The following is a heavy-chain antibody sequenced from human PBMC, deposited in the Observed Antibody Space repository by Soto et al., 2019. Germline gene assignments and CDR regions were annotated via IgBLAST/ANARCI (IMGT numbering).Heavy chain of an antibody. D-gene: IGHD3-10*01. CDR2: IYYSGST. Sequence: PSETLSLTCAVSGGSISSGGYSWSWIRQPPGKGLEWIGNIYYSGSTYYNPSLKSRVTISVDTSKNQFSLKLSSVTAADTAVYYCARLLWFGDHFDYWGQGTRVT. J-gene: IGHJ4*02. CDR1: GGSISSGGYS. CDR3: ARLLWFGDHFDY. V-gene: IGHV4-30-2*03.